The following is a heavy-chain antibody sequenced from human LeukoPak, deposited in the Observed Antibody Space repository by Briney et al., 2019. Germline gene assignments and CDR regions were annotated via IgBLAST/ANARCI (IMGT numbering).Heavy chain of an antibody. J-gene: IGHJ6*02. V-gene: IGHV1-69*04. CDR3: SRDQEAVTTNYFYYGMDV. CDR1: GGTFSNYA. Sequence: GPSGKVSCKPSGGTFSNYAISWVRHAPGQGLEWMGRIIPMLGIANYAQKFQGRVTITADKSTSTAYMELSSLRSEETALYYCSRDQEAVTTNYFYYGMDVWGQGTTLTVSS. D-gene: IGHD4-11*01. CDR2: IIPMLGIA.